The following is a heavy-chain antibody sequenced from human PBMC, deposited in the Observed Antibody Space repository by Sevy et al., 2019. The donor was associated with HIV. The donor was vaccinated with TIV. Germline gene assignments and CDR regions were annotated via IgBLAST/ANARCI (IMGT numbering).Heavy chain of an antibody. Sequence: GGSLRLSCEASGFTLGSYWMHWVRRVPGKGLVWVARINSDASDIVYAGSVKGRFIISRDNARNTLYLQMNSLRAEDTALYYCARTIFGVVRSLMDVWGQGTTVTVSS. CDR1: GFTLGSYW. J-gene: IGHJ6*02. CDR3: ARTIFGVVRSLMDV. V-gene: IGHV3-74*01. D-gene: IGHD3-3*01. CDR2: INSDASDI.